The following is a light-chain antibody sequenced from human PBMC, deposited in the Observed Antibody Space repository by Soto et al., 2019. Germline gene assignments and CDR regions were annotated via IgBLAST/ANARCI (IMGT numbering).Light chain of an antibody. Sequence: QSVLTQPPSMSAAPGQKVTISCSGSNSNIGKNYVSWYQQFPGTAPKLLIYESNKRPSGIPDRFSGSKSGTSATLGITGLQTGDEADYYCGTWDNSRSGWVFGGGTQLTVL. J-gene: IGLJ3*02. CDR2: ESN. V-gene: IGLV1-51*02. CDR1: NSNIGKNY. CDR3: GTWDNSRSGWV.